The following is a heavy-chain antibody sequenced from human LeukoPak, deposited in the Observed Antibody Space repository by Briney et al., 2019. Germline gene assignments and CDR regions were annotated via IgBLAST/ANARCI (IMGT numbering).Heavy chain of an antibody. V-gene: IGHV1-18*01. CDR1: GYTFTSYG. Sequence: ASVTVSCKASGYTFTSYGISWVRQAPGQGLEWMGWISAYNGNTNYAQKLQGRVTMTTDTSTSTAYMELRSLRSDDTAVYYCARAKFGSGGSCLDYWGQGTLVTVSS. J-gene: IGHJ4*02. CDR2: ISAYNGNT. D-gene: IGHD2-15*01. CDR3: ARAKFGSGGSCLDY.